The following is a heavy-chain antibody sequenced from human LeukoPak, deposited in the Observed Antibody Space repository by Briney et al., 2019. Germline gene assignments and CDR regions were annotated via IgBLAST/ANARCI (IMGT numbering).Heavy chain of an antibody. J-gene: IGHJ6*03. V-gene: IGHV4-4*09. CDR1: GGSISSYY. CDR3: ARTKGPSNYYYYMDV. CDR2: IYTSGST. Sequence: SETLSLTCTVSGGSISSYYWSWIRQPPGKGLEWIGYIYTSGSTNYNPSLKSRVTISVDKSKNQFSLKLSSVTAADTAVYYCARTKGPSNYYYYMDVWGKGTTVTVSS.